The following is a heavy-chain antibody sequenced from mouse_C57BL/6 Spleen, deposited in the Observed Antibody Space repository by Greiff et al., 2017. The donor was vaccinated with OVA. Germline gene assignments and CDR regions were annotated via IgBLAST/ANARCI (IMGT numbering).Heavy chain of an antibody. CDR1: GFTFSDYY. V-gene: IGHV5-12*01. Sequence: EVMLVESGGGLVQPGGSLKLSCAASGFTFSDYYMYWVRQTPEKRLEWVAYISNGGGRTYYPDAVKGRFTISRDNAKNTLYLQMSRLKSEDTAMYYCARHIAAQAFYAMDYWGQGTSVTVSS. CDR2: ISNGGGRT. CDR3: ARHIAAQAFYAMDY. J-gene: IGHJ4*01. D-gene: IGHD3-2*02.